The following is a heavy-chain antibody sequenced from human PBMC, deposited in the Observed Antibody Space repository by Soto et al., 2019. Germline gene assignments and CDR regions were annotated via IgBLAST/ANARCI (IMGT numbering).Heavy chain of an antibody. Sequence: QEQLVQSGAEVKKPGASVKVSCKASGYTFSGYYIHWLRQAPGQGLEWMGWINPNSGGTNYAQKFQGRVTVTRDTPTSRAYMELSRLTSDDTAVYYCARSLTEGYCTITGCYTRPLYGMDVWGQATTVTVSS. D-gene: IGHD2-2*02. CDR1: GYTFSGYY. CDR3: ARSLTEGYCTITGCYTRPLYGMDV. CDR2: INPNSGGT. J-gene: IGHJ6*02. V-gene: IGHV1-2*02.